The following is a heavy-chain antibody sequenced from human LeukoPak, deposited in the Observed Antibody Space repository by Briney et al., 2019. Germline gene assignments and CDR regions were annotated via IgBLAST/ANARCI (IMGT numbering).Heavy chain of an antibody. D-gene: IGHD5-18*01. V-gene: IGHV3-30*02. CDR1: GFTFSSYG. CDR3: ARVGGGYSYGYYDY. Sequence: GGSLRLSCAASGFTFSSYGMHWVRQAPGKGLEWVAFIRYDGSNKYYADSVKGRFTISRDNSKNTLYLQMNSLRAEDTAVYYCARVGGGYSYGYYDYWGQGTLVTVSS. CDR2: IRYDGSNK. J-gene: IGHJ4*02.